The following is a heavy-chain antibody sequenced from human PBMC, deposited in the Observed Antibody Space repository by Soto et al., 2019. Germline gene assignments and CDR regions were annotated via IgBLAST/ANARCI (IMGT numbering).Heavy chain of an antibody. D-gene: IGHD4-17*01. J-gene: IGHJ5*02. Sequence: ASVKVSCKASGYTFTSYGISWVRQAPGQGLEWMGWISAHNGNTNYAQKLQGRVTMTTDTSTSTAYMELRSLRSDDTAVYYCARGPQYDYGDPRFDPWGQGTLVTVSS. CDR3: ARGPQYDYGDPRFDP. CDR1: GYTFTSYG. CDR2: ISAHNGNT. V-gene: IGHV1-18*01.